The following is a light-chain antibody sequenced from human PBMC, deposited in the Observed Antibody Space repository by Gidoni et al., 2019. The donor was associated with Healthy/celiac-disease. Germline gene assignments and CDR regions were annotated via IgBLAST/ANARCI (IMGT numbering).Light chain of an antibody. CDR2: DAS. V-gene: IGKV3-11*01. CDR1: QSVSSY. J-gene: IGKJ1*01. Sequence: EIVLTQSPATLSLSPGERATLSCRASQSVSSYLAWYQQKPGQAPRLLIYDASKRATGLPARFRGSGSVPVFPLTLSRLVPEVFAVYYCQQRSNWPPWTFGPGTKVDIK. CDR3: QQRSNWPPWT.